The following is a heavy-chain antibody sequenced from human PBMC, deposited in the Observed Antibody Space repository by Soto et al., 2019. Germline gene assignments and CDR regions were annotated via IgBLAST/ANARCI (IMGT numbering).Heavy chain of an antibody. CDR3: ARDPPGGDTNSDY. CDR1: GDSVSSNTAT. D-gene: IGHD2-21*02. V-gene: IGHV6-1*01. J-gene: IGHJ4*01. Sequence: PSQTLSLTCVISGDSVSSNTATWNWIRQSPSRGLEWLGRTYYRSKWLNTYAESVKSRITVNPDTSKNQFSLHLSSVTPEDTAVYFCARDPPGGDTNSDYWGQGTLVTVSS. CDR2: TYYRSKWLN.